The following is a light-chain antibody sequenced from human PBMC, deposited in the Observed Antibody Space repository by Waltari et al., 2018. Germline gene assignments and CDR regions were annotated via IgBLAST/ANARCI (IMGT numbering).Light chain of an antibody. CDR1: SSDVGGYNY. CDR2: DVS. CDR3: CSYAGSYTFV. V-gene: IGLV2-11*01. Sequence: QSALTQPRPVSGSPGPSVTISCTGPSSDVGGYNYVSWYHQHPGKAPKLMIYDVSKRPSGVPDRFSGSKSGNTASLTISGLQAEDEADYYCCSYAGSYTFVFGTGTKVTVL. J-gene: IGLJ1*01.